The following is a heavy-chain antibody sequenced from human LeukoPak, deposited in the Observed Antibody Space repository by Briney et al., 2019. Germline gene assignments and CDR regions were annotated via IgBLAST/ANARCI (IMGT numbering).Heavy chain of an antibody. D-gene: IGHD6-6*01. V-gene: IGHV4-30-4*01. CDR3: ARGIAARQKGDYYMDV. CDR1: GASISSGDYL. CDR2: IYYSGST. J-gene: IGHJ6*03. Sequence: SETLSLTCTVSGASISSGDYLWSWIRQPPGMGLEWIGNIYYSGSTNYNASLKSRVTISVDTSKNQFSLKLSSVTAADTAVYYCARGIAARQKGDYYMDVWGKGTTVTVSS.